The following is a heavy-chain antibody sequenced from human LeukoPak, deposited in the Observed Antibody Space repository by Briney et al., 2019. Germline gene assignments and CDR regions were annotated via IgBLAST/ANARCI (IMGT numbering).Heavy chain of an antibody. CDR1: GYIFTNFG. V-gene: IGHV1-18*01. CDR3: ARDGNAVGAPFGWNFDY. D-gene: IGHD1-26*01. Sequence: ASVKVSCKASGYIFTNFGINWVRQTPGQGLEWMGWISAYNGNTNYAQMLQGRVTMTTDTSTSTAYMELRSLRSDDTAVYYCARDGNAVGAPFGWNFDYWGQGTLVTVSS. CDR2: ISAYNGNT. J-gene: IGHJ4*02.